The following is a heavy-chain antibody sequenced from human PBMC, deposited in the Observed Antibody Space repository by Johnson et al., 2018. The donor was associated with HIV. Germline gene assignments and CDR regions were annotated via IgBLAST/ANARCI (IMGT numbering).Heavy chain of an antibody. CDR1: GFTFSSYA. CDR3: ARRSITSDGFDI. D-gene: IGHD2-2*01. J-gene: IGHJ3*02. CDR2: ISYDGSNK. V-gene: IGHV3-30*14. Sequence: QVQLVESGGGVVQPGRSLRLSCAASGFTFSSYAMHWVRQAPGKGLEWVAVISYDGSNKYYADSVKGRFTTSRENYKNSFYLHMNSLRAGDTAVYYCARRSITSDGFDIWGQGTMVTVSS.